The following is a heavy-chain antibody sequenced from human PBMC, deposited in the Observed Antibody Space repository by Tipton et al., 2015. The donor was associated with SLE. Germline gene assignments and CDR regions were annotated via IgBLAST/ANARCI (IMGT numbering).Heavy chain of an antibody. CDR1: GGSFSGYY. CDR3: ASEILRDYGSAWGPDY. V-gene: IGHV4-34*01. Sequence: TLSLTCAVYGGSFSGYYWSWIRQPPGKGLEWIGEINKNGGTNFAPSLKSRVTISVDRSRNQFSLKLSSVTAADTAVYYCASEILRDYGSAWGPDYWGQGTLVTVSS. D-gene: IGHD6-19*01. J-gene: IGHJ4*02. CDR2: INKNGGT.